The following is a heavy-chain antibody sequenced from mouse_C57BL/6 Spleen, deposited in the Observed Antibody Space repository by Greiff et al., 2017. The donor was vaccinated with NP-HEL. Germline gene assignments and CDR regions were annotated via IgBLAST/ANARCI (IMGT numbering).Heavy chain of an antibody. D-gene: IGHD4-1*01. CDR3: ARRERGLNWYFDV. CDR2: IDPSDSYT. V-gene: IGHV1-50*01. Sequence: QVQLQQPGAELVKPGASVKLSCKASGYTFTSYWMQWVKQRPGQGLEWIGDIDPSDSYTNYNQKFKGKATLTVDTSSSTAYMQLSSLTSEDSAVYYCARRERGLNWYFDVWGTGTTVTVSS. J-gene: IGHJ1*03. CDR1: GYTFTSYW.